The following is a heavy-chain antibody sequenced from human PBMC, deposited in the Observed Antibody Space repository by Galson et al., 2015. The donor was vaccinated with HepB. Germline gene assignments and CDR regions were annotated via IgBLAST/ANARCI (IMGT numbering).Heavy chain of an antibody. D-gene: IGHD3-22*01. V-gene: IGHV3-33*01. CDR2: IWNDGSRK. CDR1: GFTFSRYP. J-gene: IGHJ4*02. Sequence: SLRLSCAGTGFTFSRYPMHWVRHAPGKGLEWVTIIWNDGSRKLYGNSVRGRFTISRDNSKNTVYLQMNSLRAEDTGVYYCARGENASGYRPDYWGQGTLVIVSS. CDR3: ARGENASGYRPDY.